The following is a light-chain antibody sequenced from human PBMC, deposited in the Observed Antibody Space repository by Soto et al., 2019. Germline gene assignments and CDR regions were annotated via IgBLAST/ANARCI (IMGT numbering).Light chain of an antibody. CDR1: QNISSN. V-gene: IGKV3-15*01. J-gene: IGKJ1*01. CDR2: GAS. Sequence: EIVMTQSPATLSVSPGERATLSCRTSQNISSNLAWYQQRPGQAPRLLIYGASTRATGIPARFSGSGSGTEFTLTISSLQSEDCAVYYCQQYKHWPLAFCRGTKVEIK. CDR3: QQYKHWPLA.